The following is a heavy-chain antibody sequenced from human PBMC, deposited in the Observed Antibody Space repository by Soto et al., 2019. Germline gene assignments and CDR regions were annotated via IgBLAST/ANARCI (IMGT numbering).Heavy chain of an antibody. CDR3: ARDGKVASYKPYYYGMDV. CDR2: ISYDGSNK. D-gene: IGHD1-26*01. V-gene: IGHV3-30-3*01. Sequence: GGSLRLSCAASGFTFSSYAMHWVRQAPGKGLEWVAVISYDGSNKYYADSVKGRFTISRDNSKNTLYLQMNSLRAEDTAVYYCARDGKVASYKPYYYGMDVWGQGTTVTVSS. CDR1: GFTFSSYA. J-gene: IGHJ6*02.